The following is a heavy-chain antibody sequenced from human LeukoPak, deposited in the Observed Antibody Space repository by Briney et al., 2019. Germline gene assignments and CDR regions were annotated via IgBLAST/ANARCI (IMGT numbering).Heavy chain of an antibody. CDR1: GFTFTTFP. Sequence: GGSLTLSCAAYGFTFTTFPMGWAPQAPGKALVWVSGISSSGDNTYYADSVKGQFTISRDNSKNTLDLQMTSLRAEDTAMYHCAKVKALDAVASYFDYWGQGTLVTVSS. V-gene: IGHV3-23*01. J-gene: IGHJ4*02. CDR3: AKVKALDAVASYFDY. CDR2: ISSSGDNT. D-gene: IGHD2-8*01.